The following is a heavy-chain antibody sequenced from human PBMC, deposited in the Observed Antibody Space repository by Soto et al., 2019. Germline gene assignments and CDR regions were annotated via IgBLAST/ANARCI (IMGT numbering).Heavy chain of an antibody. D-gene: IGHD7-27*01. CDR2: IMPIVGTP. J-gene: IGHJ6*02. CDR3: ALGNAMDV. Sequence: QVQLVQSGAEVKKPGSSVKVSCKASGGTFSSFAIYWVRQAPGQGPQWMGGIMPIVGTPNYAQRFQGRVTIITDEVTSTAYTELTSLTVEDTAVYYCALGNAMDVWGQGTTVTVSS. V-gene: IGHV1-69*01. CDR1: GGTFSSFA.